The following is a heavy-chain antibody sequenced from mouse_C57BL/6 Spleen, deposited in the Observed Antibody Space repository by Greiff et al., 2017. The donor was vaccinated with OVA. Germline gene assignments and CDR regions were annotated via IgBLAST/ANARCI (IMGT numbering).Heavy chain of an antibody. Sequence: VQLQQSGPELVKPGASVKISCKASGYTFTDYYMNWVKQSHGKSLEWIGDINPNNGGTSYNQKFKGKATLTVDKSSSTAYMELCSLTSEDSAVYYCARILRSLYYYAMDYWGQGTSVTVSS. CDR1: GYTFTDYY. CDR2: INPNNGGT. D-gene: IGHD1-1*01. CDR3: ARILRSLYYYAMDY. J-gene: IGHJ4*01. V-gene: IGHV1-26*01.